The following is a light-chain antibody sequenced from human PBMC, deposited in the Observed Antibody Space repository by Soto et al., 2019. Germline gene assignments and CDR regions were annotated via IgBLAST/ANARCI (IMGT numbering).Light chain of an antibody. J-gene: IGKJ4*01. V-gene: IGKV1-5*03. CDR1: QSISSW. CDR2: KAS. Sequence: DIQMTQSPSTLSASVGDSVTLTCRASQSISSWLAWYQQKPGKAPKLLIYKASSLESGVPSRFSGSGSGTEFTLTISSLQPDDFATYYCQQYNSYPALTFGGGTKVDIK. CDR3: QQYNSYPALT.